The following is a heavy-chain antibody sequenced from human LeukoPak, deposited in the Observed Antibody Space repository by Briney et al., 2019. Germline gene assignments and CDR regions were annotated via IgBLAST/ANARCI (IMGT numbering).Heavy chain of an antibody. CDR1: GYSISSGYY. Sequence: SETLSLTCTVSGYSISSGYYWGWIRQPPGKGLEWIGSIYHSGSTYYNPSLKSRVTISVDTSKNQFSLKLSSVTAADTAVYYCARQLGCSGGSCYPFDYWGQGTLVTVSS. J-gene: IGHJ4*02. CDR3: ARQLGCSGGSCYPFDY. V-gene: IGHV4-38-2*02. D-gene: IGHD2-15*01. CDR2: IYHSGST.